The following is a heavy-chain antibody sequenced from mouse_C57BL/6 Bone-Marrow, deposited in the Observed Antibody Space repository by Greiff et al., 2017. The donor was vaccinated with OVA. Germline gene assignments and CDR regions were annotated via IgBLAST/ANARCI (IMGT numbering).Heavy chain of an antibody. V-gene: IGHV1-82*01. CDR2: IYPGDGDT. CDR3: ARHPYYGSSYEAMDY. CDR1: GYAFSSSW. J-gene: IGHJ4*01. D-gene: IGHD1-1*01. Sequence: QVQLQQSGPELVKPGVSVKISCKASGYAFSSSWMNWVKQRPGKGLEWIGRIYPGDGDTNYNGKFKGKATLTADKSSSTAYMQLSSLTSEDSAVYFCARHPYYGSSYEAMDYWGQGTSVTVSS.